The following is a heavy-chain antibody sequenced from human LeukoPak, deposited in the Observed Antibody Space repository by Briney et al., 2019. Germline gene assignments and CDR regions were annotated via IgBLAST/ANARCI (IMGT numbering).Heavy chain of an antibody. CDR2: ITAYNGNT. V-gene: IGHV1-18*01. CDR3: ARDRTMVRGVRLVDY. CDR1: GYTFTSYG. Sequence: ASLKVSSKASGYTFTSYGISCVRHAPGHRREWIGWITAYNGNTNYVQKLQGRVTMTTDTSTSTAYMEVRSLRSDDTAVYYCARDRTMVRGVRLVDYWGEGTLVTVSS. D-gene: IGHD3-10*01. J-gene: IGHJ4*02.